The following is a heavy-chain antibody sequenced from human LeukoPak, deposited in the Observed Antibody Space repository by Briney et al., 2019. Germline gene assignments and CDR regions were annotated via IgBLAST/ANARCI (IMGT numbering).Heavy chain of an antibody. J-gene: IGHJ4*02. CDR3: ARYLSNGYVEYFDY. Sequence: SETLSLTCTVSGGSISSYYWSWIRQPPGKGLEWIGYIYYSGSTNYNPSPKSRVTISVDTSNNQFSLKLSSVTAADTAVYYCARYLSNGYVEYFDYWGQGTLVTVS. D-gene: IGHD5-18*01. CDR2: IYYSGST. V-gene: IGHV4-59*01. CDR1: GGSISSYY.